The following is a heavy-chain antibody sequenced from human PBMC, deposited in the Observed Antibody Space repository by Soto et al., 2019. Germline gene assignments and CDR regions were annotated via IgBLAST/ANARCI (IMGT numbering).Heavy chain of an antibody. V-gene: IGHV2-70*01. CDR1: GFSLSTSGMC. Sequence: GPTLVNPTQTLTLTCTFSGFSLSTSGMCVSWIRQPPGKALEWLALIDWDDDKYYSTSLKTRLTISKDTSKNQVVLTMTNMDPVDTATYYCARIRGSSWGYYYYGMDVWGQGTTVTVSS. CDR2: IDWDDDK. CDR3: ARIRGSSWGYYYYGMDV. J-gene: IGHJ6*02. D-gene: IGHD6-6*01.